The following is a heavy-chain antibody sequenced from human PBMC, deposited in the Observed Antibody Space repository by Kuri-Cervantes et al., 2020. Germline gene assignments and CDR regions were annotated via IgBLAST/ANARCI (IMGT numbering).Heavy chain of an antibody. CDR3: ASLRYDILTGYYGEGSAFDI. CDR1: GFTFSSYS. D-gene: IGHD3-9*01. CDR2: ISSSGSTI. J-gene: IGHJ3*02. Sequence: GESLKISCAASGFTFSSYSMSWIRQAPGKGLEWVSYISSSGSTIYYADSVKGRFTISRDNAKNSLYLQMNSLRAEDTAVYYCASLRYDILTGYYGEGSAFDIWGQGTMVTVSS. V-gene: IGHV3-48*04.